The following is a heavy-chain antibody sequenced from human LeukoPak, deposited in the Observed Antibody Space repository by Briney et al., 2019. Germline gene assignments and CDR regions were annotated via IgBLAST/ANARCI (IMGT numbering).Heavy chain of an antibody. CDR3: AKNGRDDHDKYFFDF. D-gene: IGHD3-9*01. J-gene: IGHJ4*02. Sequence: GGSLRLSCAASGFTVSSNYMSWIRQAPGKGLEWVSVIYSGGSTYYADSVKGRFTISRDNSKSTLYLQMNSLSAEDTALYYCAKNGRDDHDKYFFDFWGQGTLVTVSS. CDR2: IYSGGST. CDR1: GFTVSSNY. V-gene: IGHV3-66*01.